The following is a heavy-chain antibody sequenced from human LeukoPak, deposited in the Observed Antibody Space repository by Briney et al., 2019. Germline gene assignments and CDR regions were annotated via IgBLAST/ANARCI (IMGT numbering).Heavy chain of an antibody. D-gene: IGHD2-2*02. Sequence: SETLSPTCTVSGGSISSYYWSWIRQPPGKGLEWIGYIYYSGSTNYNPSLKSRVTISVDTSKNRFSLKLSSVTAADTAVYYCARSVVVPAAIPAGWFDPWGQGTLVTVSS. V-gene: IGHV4-59*08. J-gene: IGHJ5*02. CDR1: GGSISSYY. CDR2: IYYSGST. CDR3: ARSVVVPAAIPAGWFDP.